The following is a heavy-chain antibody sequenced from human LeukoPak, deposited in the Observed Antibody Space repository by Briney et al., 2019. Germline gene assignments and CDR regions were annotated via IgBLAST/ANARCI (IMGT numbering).Heavy chain of an antibody. CDR2: IYYSGTT. CDR3: AREVEQQLPFSWFDP. Sequence: SETLSLTCTVSGGSISSNNYYWGWIRQPPGKGLEWIGIIYYSGTTYYNPSLKSRVTISVDTSKNQFSLKLSSVTAADTAVYFCAREVEQQLPFSWFDPWGQGTLVTVSS. CDR1: GGSISSNNYY. D-gene: IGHD2-21*02. J-gene: IGHJ5*02. V-gene: IGHV4-39*02.